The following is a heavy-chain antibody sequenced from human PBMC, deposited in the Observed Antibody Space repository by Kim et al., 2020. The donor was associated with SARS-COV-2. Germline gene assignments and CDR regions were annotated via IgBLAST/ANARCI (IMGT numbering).Heavy chain of an antibody. Sequence: GGSLRLSCAASGFTFTSDGMSWVRQGPGKGLEWVSSISGSGGSTYYADSVKGRFTISRDNSKNTLSLQMNSLRAEDTAVYYCAKSGGTIAAVGSSFDYWGQGTLVTVSS. J-gene: IGHJ4*02. V-gene: IGHV3-23*01. D-gene: IGHD6-13*01. CDR3: AKSGGTIAAVGSSFDY. CDR2: ISGSGGST. CDR1: GFTFTSDG.